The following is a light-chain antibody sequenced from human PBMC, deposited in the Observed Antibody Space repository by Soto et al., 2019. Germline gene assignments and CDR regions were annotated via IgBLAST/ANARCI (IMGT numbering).Light chain of an antibody. J-gene: IGLJ2*01. CDR3: GSYTGSSVI. V-gene: IGLV2-14*03. CDR2: GVT. CDR1: SSDVGAYDY. Sequence: QSALTQPASVSGSPGQSITISCTGTSSDVGAYDYVSWYQQHPGNAPQLMIYGVTNRPSGVSDRLSGSKSGNTASLTISGLQAEDEADYYCGSYTGSSVIFGGGTKLTVL.